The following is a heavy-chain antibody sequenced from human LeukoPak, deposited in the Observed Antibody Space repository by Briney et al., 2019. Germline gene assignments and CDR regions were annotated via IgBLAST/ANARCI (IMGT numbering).Heavy chain of an antibody. CDR3: ARAWGSAPGDY. CDR2: ISSRGSTI. CDR1: GFTFSSYS. D-gene: IGHD3-16*01. Sequence: GGSLRLSCAASGFTFSSYSMNWVRQAPGKGLEWVSYISSRGSTIYYADSVKGRVTISRDNAKNSLYLQMNSLRADDTAVYYCARAWGSAPGDYWGQGTLVTVSS. J-gene: IGHJ4*02. V-gene: IGHV3-48*04.